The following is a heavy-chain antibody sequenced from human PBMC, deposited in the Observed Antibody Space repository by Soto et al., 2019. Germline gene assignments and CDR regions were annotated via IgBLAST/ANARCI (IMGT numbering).Heavy chain of an antibody. Sequence: QVQLVQSGAELRRPGSSVKVSCEVFGSSFSTHTLSWVRQAPGRGPEWIGRIIPMFGITTYAERFQGRVTITADRSTNTAYMELSGLRLGDTAVYYCARDQYCEAVTCSGQLDFWGTGTLVTVSS. CDR1: GSSFSTHT. D-gene: IGHD2-21*01. V-gene: IGHV1-69*08. J-gene: IGHJ4*01. CDR3: ARDQYCEAVTCSGQLDF. CDR2: IIPMFGIT.